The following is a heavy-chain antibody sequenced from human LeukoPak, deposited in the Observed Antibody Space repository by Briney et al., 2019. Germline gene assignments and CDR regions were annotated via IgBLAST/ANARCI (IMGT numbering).Heavy chain of an antibody. Sequence: GGSLRLSCAASGFTFSSYGMHWVRQAPGKGLEWVAVISYDGSNKYYADSVKGRFTISRDNSKNTLFLQMNSLRAEDTAVYYCARDGRTSYYDSSGYSPTFDYWGQGTLVTVSS. V-gene: IGHV3-30*03. J-gene: IGHJ4*02. CDR2: ISYDGSNK. CDR1: GFTFSSYG. CDR3: ARDGRTSYYDSSGYSPTFDY. D-gene: IGHD3-22*01.